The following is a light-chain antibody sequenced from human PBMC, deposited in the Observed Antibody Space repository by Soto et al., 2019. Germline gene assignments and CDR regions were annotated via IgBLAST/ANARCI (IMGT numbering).Light chain of an antibody. V-gene: IGKV3-20*01. CDR1: QSVSSSY. J-gene: IGKJ4*01. CDR3: QQYGSPLT. CDR2: GAS. Sequence: EIVLTQSPGTLSLSPGERATISCRASQSVSSSYLDWYQQKHGQALRLLIYGASSMATGIPDRFSGSGSGTEFTLTISILEPEDFEVYYCQQYGSPLTFGGGTKVEIK.